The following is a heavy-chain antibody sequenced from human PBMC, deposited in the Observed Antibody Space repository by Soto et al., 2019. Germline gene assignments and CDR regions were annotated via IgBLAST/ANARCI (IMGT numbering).Heavy chain of an antibody. CDR3: AKPGITIFGVVSDYYYMDV. D-gene: IGHD3-3*01. CDR2: ISGSGGST. J-gene: IGHJ6*03. CDR1: GFTFSSYA. Sequence: GGSLRLSCAASGFTFSSYAMSWVRQAPGKGLEWVSAISGSGGSTYYADSVKGRFTISRDNSKNTLYLQMNSLRAEDTAVYYCAKPGITIFGVVSDYYYMDVWGKGTTVTVSS. V-gene: IGHV3-23*01.